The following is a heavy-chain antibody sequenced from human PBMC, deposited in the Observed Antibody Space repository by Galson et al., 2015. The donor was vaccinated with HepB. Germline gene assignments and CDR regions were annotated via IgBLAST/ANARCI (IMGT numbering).Heavy chain of an antibody. J-gene: IGHJ3*02. Sequence: SLRLSCAASGFTVSSNYMSWVRQAPGMGLEWVSVIYSGGSTYYAGSVKGRFTISRDNSKNTLYLQMNSLRPEDTAVYYCARQSAVPGIDAFDIWGQGTTVTVSA. V-gene: IGHV3-66*02. CDR1: GFTVSSNY. CDR3: ARQSAVPGIDAFDI. CDR2: IYSGGST. D-gene: IGHD6-19*01.